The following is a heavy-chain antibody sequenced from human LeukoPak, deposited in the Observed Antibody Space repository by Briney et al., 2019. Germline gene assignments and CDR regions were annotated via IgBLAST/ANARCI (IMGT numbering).Heavy chain of an antibody. Sequence: SETLSLTCTVSNDSVSNGYYYWSWIRQPPGKGLEWIGNIYYSGSTNYNPSLRSRVTISIDTSKNQFSLKLSSMTAADTAMYFCPRDPYSSAWQNYHGMDVWGQGTTVTVSS. V-gene: IGHV4-61*01. D-gene: IGHD6-19*01. CDR1: NDSVSNGYYY. J-gene: IGHJ6*02. CDR3: PRDPYSSAWQNYHGMDV. CDR2: IYYSGST.